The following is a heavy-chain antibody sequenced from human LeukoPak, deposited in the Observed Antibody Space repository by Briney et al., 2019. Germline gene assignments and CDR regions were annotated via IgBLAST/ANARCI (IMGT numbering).Heavy chain of an antibody. CDR2: ISGSGGTT. D-gene: IGHD3-10*01. Sequence: GGSLRLSCAASGFTFTSYAMSWVRQAPGKGLEWVSVISGSGGTTSYADSVKGRFTISRDNPKNTLYLQMNSLRAEDTAVYYCANRFLGADRLDPVLLWFGEPNNHAFDIWGQGTMVTVSS. CDR1: GFTFTSYA. J-gene: IGHJ3*02. V-gene: IGHV3-23*01. CDR3: ANRFLGADRLDPVLLWFGEPNNHAFDI.